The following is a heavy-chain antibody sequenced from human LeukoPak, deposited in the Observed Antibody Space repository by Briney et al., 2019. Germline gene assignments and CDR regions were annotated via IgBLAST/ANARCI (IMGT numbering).Heavy chain of an antibody. V-gene: IGHV4-59*08. CDR2: IYYSGST. Sequence: PSETLSLTCTVFGGSISSYYWSWIRQPPGKGLDWIGNIYYSGSTYYNPSLKSRVTISRDSSKNQFSLNLSSVTAADTAVYYCAREYGDYGIGYFDNWGQGTLVTVSS. CDR1: GGSISSYY. CDR3: AREYGDYGIGYFDN. J-gene: IGHJ4*02. D-gene: IGHD4-17*01.